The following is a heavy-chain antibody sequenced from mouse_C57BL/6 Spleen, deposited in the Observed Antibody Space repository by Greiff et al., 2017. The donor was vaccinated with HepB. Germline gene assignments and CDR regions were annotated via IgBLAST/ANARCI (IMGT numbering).Heavy chain of an antibody. CDR2: IWSDGST. CDR3: ARHGGSSPYYYAMDY. J-gene: IGHJ4*01. Sequence: QVQLQQSGPGLVAPSQSLSITCTVSGFSLTSYGVHWVRQPPGKGLEWLVVIWSDGSTTYNSALKSRLSISKDNSKSQVFLKMNSLQTDDTAMYYCARHGGSSPYYYAMDYWGQGTSVTVSS. D-gene: IGHD1-1*01. V-gene: IGHV2-6-1*01. CDR1: GFSLTSYG.